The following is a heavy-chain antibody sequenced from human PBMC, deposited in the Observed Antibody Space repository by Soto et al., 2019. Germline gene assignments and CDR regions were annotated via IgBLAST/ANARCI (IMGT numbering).Heavy chain of an antibody. CDR1: GLPFSTYG. CDR2: IVSDGSAK. Sequence: QVQLVESGGGVVQPGTSLRLSCAVSGLPFSTYGFHWVRQPPGKGLEWVAVIVSDGSAKYHADSVEGRFTISRDNSKDTLYLQMNSLRAEDTAVYYCARDDAFGNENGFDIWGQGTMVTVSS. D-gene: IGHD1-1*01. J-gene: IGHJ3*02. CDR3: ARDDAFGNENGFDI. V-gene: IGHV3-33*01.